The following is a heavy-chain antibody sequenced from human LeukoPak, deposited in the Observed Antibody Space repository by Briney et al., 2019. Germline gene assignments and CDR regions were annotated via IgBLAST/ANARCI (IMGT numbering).Heavy chain of an antibody. CDR3: AREERSQHGTGYAGIPDN. V-gene: IGHV1-69*13. D-gene: IGHD2-2*02. CDR1: GGTFSSYA. Sequence: SVKVSCKASGGTFSSYAISWVRQAPGQGLEWMGGIIPIFGTANYAQKFQGRVTITADESTSTAYMELSSLRSEDTAVYYCAREERSQHGTGYAGIPDNWGQGTLVTVSS. CDR2: IIPIFGTA. J-gene: IGHJ4*02.